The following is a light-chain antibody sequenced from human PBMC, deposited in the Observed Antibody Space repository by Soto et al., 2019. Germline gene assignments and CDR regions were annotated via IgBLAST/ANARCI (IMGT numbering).Light chain of an antibody. J-gene: IGLJ1*01. V-gene: IGLV1-40*01. CDR2: ENN. Sequence: QSVLTQPPSVSEAPGQRVTISCTGSSSNIGAGYEAHWYQQVPGTVPKLLIYENNNRPSGVPDRFSGSKSGTSASLAITGLQAEDEAEYYCQSYDSSLSGYVFGTGPTLTVL. CDR1: SSNIGAGYE. CDR3: QSYDSSLSGYV.